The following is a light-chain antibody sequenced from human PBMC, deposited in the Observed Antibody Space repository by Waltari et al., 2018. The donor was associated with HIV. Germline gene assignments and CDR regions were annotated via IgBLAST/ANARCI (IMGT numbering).Light chain of an antibody. CDR1: NSNIGSNT. Sequence: QSVLTQPPSASGTPGQSVTLSCSGSNSNIGSNTVNWYQHPPGTAPKLLIYSTNQRPSGVPDRFSGSKSGTSASLAITGLQSEVEADYYCATWDDSLNGVVFGGGTKLIVL. V-gene: IGLV1-44*01. CDR3: ATWDDSLNGVV. J-gene: IGLJ2*01. CDR2: STN.